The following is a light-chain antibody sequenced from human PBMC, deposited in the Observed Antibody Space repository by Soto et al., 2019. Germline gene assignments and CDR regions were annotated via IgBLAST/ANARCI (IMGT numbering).Light chain of an antibody. CDR3: QQYKNWPPYT. V-gene: IGKV3-15*01. CDR2: GAS. Sequence: EIVMTQSPATLSVSPGERVTLSCRASQSISANLAWYQHKPGQAPRLLVYGASTRVTGIPARFSGSGSGTQFTLTISSLQSEDFAIYYCQQYKNWPPYTFGQGTKLEIK. CDR1: QSISAN. J-gene: IGKJ2*01.